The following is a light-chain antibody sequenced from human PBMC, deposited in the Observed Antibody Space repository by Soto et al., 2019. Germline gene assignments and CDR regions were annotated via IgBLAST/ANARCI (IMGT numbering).Light chain of an antibody. CDR2: EVT. CDR1: TSDIGAYNY. Sequence: QSALTQPPSASGSHGQSVTISCTGTTSDIGAYNYVSWYQQRPGKAPKLIIYEVTRRPSGVPDRIFGSKSGTTASLTVSGLQAEDEADYYCSSFAGTNSFVFGTGTKVTVL. V-gene: IGLV2-8*01. CDR3: SSFAGTNSFV. J-gene: IGLJ1*01.